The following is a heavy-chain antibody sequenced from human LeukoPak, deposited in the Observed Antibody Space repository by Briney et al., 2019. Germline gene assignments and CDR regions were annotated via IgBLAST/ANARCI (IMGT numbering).Heavy chain of an antibody. V-gene: IGHV1-58*02. CDR2: IVVGSGNT. CDR3: AAVLNYYGHGWFDP. CDR1: GFTFTSSA. J-gene: IGHJ5*02. D-gene: IGHD3-10*01. Sequence: SVKVSCKASGFTFTSSAMQWVRQARGQRLEWIGWIVVGSGNTNYAQKFQERVTITRDMSTSTAYMELSSLRSEDTAVYYCAAVLNYYGHGWFDPWGQGILVTVSS.